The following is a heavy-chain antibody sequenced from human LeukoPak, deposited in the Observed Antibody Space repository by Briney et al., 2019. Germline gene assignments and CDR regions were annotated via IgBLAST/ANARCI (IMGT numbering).Heavy chain of an antibody. CDR1: GYTFSSYH. J-gene: IGHJ6*02. Sequence: ASVKVSCKASGYTFSSYHIHWVRQAPGQGLEWMGKINPSFNPGVDVTSYAQKFQGRVTITADKSTSTAYMELSSLRSEDTAVYYCARDWPGTITGVAYYYYGMDVWGQGTTVTVSS. V-gene: IGHV1-46*01. CDR2: INPSFNPGVDVT. D-gene: IGHD1-20*01. CDR3: ARDWPGTITGVAYYYYGMDV.